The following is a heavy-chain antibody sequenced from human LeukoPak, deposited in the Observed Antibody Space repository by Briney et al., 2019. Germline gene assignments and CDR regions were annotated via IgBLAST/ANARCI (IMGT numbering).Heavy chain of an antibody. J-gene: IGHJ5*02. V-gene: IGHV3-23*01. D-gene: IGHD3-10*01. Sequence: PGGSLRLSCAASGFTFSSYGMSWVRQAPGKGLEWVSAISGSGGSTYYADSVKGRFTISRDNSKNTLYLQVNSLRAEDTAVYYCAKDTGSGSLNWFDPWGQGTLVTVSS. CDR1: GFTFSSYG. CDR3: AKDTGSGSLNWFDP. CDR2: ISGSGGST.